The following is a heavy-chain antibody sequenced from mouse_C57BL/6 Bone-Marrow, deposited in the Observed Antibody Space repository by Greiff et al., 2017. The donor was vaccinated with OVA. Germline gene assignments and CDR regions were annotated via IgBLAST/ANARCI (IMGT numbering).Heavy chain of an antibody. CDR1: GYAFSSSW. Sequence: VQLQQSGPELVKPGASVKISCKASGYAFSSSWMNWVKQRPGKGLEWIGRIYPGDGDTKYNGKFKGKATLTADKSSSTAYMQLSSLTSEDSAVYFCARWGVYGNSFDYWGQGTTLTVSS. D-gene: IGHD2-1*01. V-gene: IGHV1-82*01. CDR3: ARWGVYGNSFDY. J-gene: IGHJ2*01. CDR2: IYPGDGDT.